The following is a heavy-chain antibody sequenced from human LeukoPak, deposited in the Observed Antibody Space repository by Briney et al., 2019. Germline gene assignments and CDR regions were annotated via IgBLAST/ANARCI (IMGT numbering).Heavy chain of an antibody. CDR3: ARDQDSSSSLPPIPFDY. V-gene: IGHV6-1*01. J-gene: IGHJ4*02. CDR2: TYYRSKSYN. CDR1: GDSVSSNSAA. Sequence: SQTLSLTCAISGDSVSSNSAAWNWIRQSPSRGLEWLGRTYYRSKSYNDYAVSVKSRITINPDTSKNQFSLQLNSVTPEDTAVYYCARDQDSSSSLPPIPFDYWGQGTLVTVSS. D-gene: IGHD6-13*01.